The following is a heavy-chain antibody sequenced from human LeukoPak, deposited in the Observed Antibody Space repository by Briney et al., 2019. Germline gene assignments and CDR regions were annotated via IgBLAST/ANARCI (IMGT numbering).Heavy chain of an antibody. CDR2: INPSGGST. CDR3: ARGDCSSTSCSIAPTHYYYGMDV. CDR1: GYTFTSYY. Sequence: GASVKVSCKASGYTFTSYYMHWVRQAPGQGLEWMGIINPSGGSTSYAQKFQGRVTMTRDTSTSTVYMELSSLRSEDTAVYYCARGDCSSTSCSIAPTHYYYGMDVWGQGTTVTVSS. D-gene: IGHD2-2*01. J-gene: IGHJ6*02. V-gene: IGHV1-46*01.